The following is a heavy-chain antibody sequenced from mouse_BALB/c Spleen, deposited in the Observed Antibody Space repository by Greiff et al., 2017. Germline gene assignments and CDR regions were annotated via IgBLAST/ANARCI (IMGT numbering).Heavy chain of an antibody. J-gene: IGHJ3*01. CDR1: GYTFTDYA. D-gene: IGHD2-10*02. CDR3: ARREYGNYDWFAY. Sequence: VQLQESGAELVRPGVSVKISCKGSGYTFTDYAMHWVKQSHAKSLEWIGVISTYYGDASYNQKFKGKATMTVDKSSSTAYMELARLTSEDSAIYYCARREYGNYDWFAYWGQGTLVTVSA. V-gene: IGHV1S137*01. CDR2: ISTYYGDA.